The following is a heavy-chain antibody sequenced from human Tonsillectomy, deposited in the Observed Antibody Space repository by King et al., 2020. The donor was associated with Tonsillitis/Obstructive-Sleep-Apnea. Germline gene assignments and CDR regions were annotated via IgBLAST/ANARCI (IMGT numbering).Heavy chain of an antibody. CDR2: IRSKANNYAP. V-gene: IGHV3-73*02. Sequence: VQLVESGGALVQPGGSLKLACAASGFNFSGSAVHWVRQASGKGLEWVGRIRSKANNYAPVYAESVKGRFTISRDDSNNSAFLQMNSLKTDDTAVYYCYIRATVDARFSGVVYWGKGTLVSVSS. J-gene: IGHJ4*02. D-gene: IGHD2-15*01. CDR1: GFNFSGSA. CDR3: YIRATVDARFSGVVY.